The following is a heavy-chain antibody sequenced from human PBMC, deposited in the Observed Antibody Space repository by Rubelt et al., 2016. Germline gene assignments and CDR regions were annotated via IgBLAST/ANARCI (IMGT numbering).Heavy chain of an antibody. J-gene: IGHJ5*01. V-gene: IGHV3-30*18. CDR2: ISYDGSNK. Sequence: GKGLEWATVISYDGSNKYYADSVKGRLTISRDNSKNSLYLQMNSLRDEDTAVYYCAKDRGQYWNDLDSWGQGTLVTVSS. CDR3: AKDRGQYWNDLDS. D-gene: IGHD1-1*01.